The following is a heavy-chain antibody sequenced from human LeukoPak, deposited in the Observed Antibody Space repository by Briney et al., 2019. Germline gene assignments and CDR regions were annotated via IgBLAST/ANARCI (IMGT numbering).Heavy chain of an antibody. J-gene: IGHJ3*02. CDR2: ISFDGTHD. V-gene: IGHV3-30*04. D-gene: IGHD4-17*01. CDR3: ARARATVTRISSFDI. CDR1: GFTFSSYA. Sequence: GTSLRLSCAASGFTFSSYAIHWVRQAPGKGLEWVAVISFDGTHDFYADSVKGRFTISRDNSKNTLYLQMNSLRADDTAVYYCARARATVTRISSFDIWGQGTMVTVSS.